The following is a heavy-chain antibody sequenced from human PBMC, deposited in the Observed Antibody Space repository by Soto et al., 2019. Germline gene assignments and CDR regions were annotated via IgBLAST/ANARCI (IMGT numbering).Heavy chain of an antibody. CDR2: INSDGSST. CDR1: GFTFSSYS. J-gene: IGHJ3*02. CDR3: ARDLAIAARFEAFDI. V-gene: IGHV3-74*01. D-gene: IGHD6-6*01. Sequence: GGSLRLSCVASGFTFSSYSMNWVRQAPGKGLVWVSRINSDGSSTSYADSVKGRFTISRDNAKNTLYLQMNSLRAEDMAVYYCARDLAIAARFEAFDIWGQGTMVTVSS.